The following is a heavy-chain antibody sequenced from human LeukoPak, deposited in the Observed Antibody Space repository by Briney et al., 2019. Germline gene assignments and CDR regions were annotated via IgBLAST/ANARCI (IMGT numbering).Heavy chain of an antibody. CDR2: IYTSGST. CDR3: ARFTSYHYYGSGSYFDY. Sequence: GSLRLSCAASGFTFSDYYWSWIRQPAGKGLEWIGRIYTSGSTNYNPSLKSRVTISVDTSKNQFSLKLSSVTAADTAVYYCARFTSYHYYGSGSYFDYWGQGTLVSVSS. J-gene: IGHJ4*02. CDR1: GFTFSDYY. D-gene: IGHD3-10*01. V-gene: IGHV4-4*07.